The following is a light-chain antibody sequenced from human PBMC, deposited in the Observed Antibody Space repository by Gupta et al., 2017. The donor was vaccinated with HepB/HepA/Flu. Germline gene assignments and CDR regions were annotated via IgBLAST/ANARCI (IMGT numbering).Light chain of an antibody. Sequence: DMVMTQSPATLSVSPGEGVTLSCRASQSVSSHLAWYQQKPGQAPRLLIFGASTRATGIPARFSGSGAGTEFTLTSSRLQSEDFAVYYGQQDNYLWTFGPGTKVEIK. V-gene: IGKV3-15*01. CDR3: QQDNYLWT. J-gene: IGKJ1*01. CDR1: QSVSSH. CDR2: GAS.